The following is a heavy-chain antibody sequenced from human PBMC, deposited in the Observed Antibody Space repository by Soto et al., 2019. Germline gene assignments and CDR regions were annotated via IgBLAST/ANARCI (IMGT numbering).Heavy chain of an antibody. D-gene: IGHD1-1*01. CDR1: GGSFSGYY. Sequence: QVQLQQWGAGLLKPSETLSLTCAVYGGSFSGYYWSWIRQPPGKGLEWIGEINHSGRTNYNPSLKGRVTLSKGPPQNPLPLKLNPGTAADPAVYYCARVERGTATTVVDAFEIWGRGTMVTVSS. V-gene: IGHV4-34*01. J-gene: IGHJ3*02. CDR3: ARVERGTATTVVDAFEI. CDR2: INHSGRT.